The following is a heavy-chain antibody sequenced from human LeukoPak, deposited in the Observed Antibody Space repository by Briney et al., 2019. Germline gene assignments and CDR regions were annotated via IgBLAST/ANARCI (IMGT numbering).Heavy chain of an antibody. CDR1: GFTFSSYW. D-gene: IGHD1-26*01. V-gene: IGHV3-7*01. CDR2: IKGDESAR. CDR3: ARDVVGSLDY. Sequence: GGSLRLSCAASGFTFSSYWMAWVRQAPGKGLEWVANIKGDESARHQADSVKGRFTISRDNTRNSLYLQMTNLRGDDTAVYYCARDVVGSLDYWGQGTLVAVSS. J-gene: IGHJ4*02.